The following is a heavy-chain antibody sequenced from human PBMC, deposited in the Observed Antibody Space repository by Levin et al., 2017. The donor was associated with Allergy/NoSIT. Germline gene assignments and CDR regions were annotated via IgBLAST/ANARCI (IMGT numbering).Heavy chain of an antibody. CDR3: CGGGVAAAGD. V-gene: IGHV4-34*01. J-gene: IGHJ4*02. Sequence: SETLSLTCAVYGASSNYNCWSWIRQPPGKGLEWIGDVDHGETTTDNPSLESRGNITTDNSQKQFSLMLTTVPAADTAVYYCCGGGVAAAGDWGQGTLVIVSS. CDR1: GASSNYNC. D-gene: IGHD6-25*01. CDR2: VDHGETT.